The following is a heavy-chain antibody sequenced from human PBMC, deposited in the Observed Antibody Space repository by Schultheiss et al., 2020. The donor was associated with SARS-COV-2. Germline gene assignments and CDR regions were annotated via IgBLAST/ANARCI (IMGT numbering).Heavy chain of an antibody. CDR2: ISSSSSDI. J-gene: IGHJ6*02. Sequence: GGSLRLSCAASGFTFSTYTMNWVRQAPGKGLEWVSSISSSSSDIYYADSVKGRFTISRDNAKNSLYLQMNSLRAEDTAVYYCARHYNDLDVWGQGTTVTVSS. CDR1: GFTFSTYT. CDR3: ARHYNDLDV. V-gene: IGHV3-21*01. D-gene: IGHD3-10*01.